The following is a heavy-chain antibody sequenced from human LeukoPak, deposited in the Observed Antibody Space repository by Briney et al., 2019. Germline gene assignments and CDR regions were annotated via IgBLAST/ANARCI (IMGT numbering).Heavy chain of an antibody. Sequence: SVKVSCKASGGTFSSYAISWVRQAPGQGLEWMGGIIPIFGTANYAQKFQGRITITADKSTSTAYMELSSLRPEDTAVYYCARDGGVAAAVNDYWGQGTLVTVSS. J-gene: IGHJ4*02. V-gene: IGHV1-69*06. CDR2: IIPIFGTA. CDR3: ARDGGVAAAVNDY. D-gene: IGHD6-13*01. CDR1: GGTFSSYA.